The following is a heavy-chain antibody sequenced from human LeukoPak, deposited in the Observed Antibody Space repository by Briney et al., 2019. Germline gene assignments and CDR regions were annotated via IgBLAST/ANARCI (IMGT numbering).Heavy chain of an antibody. CDR1: GYTFTGYY. Sequence: EASVKVSCKASGYTFTGYYMHWVRQAPGQGLEWMGRINPNSGGTNYAQKFQGRVTMTRDTSISTAYMELSRLRSDDTAVYYCARTYSSSLGGLFQHWGQGTLVTVSS. D-gene: IGHD6-13*01. CDR2: INPNSGGT. CDR3: ARTYSSSLGGLFQH. J-gene: IGHJ1*01. V-gene: IGHV1-2*06.